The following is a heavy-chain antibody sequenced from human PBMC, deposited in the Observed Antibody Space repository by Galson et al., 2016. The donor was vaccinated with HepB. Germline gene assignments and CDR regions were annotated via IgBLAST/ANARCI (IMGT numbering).Heavy chain of an antibody. V-gene: IGHV3-30*03. CDR1: GFALGSYG. D-gene: IGHD7-27*01. CDR2: ISFDGTKQ. Sequence: SLRLSCAVSGFALGSYGMHWIRQVPGKGLEWVADISFDGTKQHYGDSVKGRFTISRDSSRVYLQLSSLIPVDTGRYFCARDYSFSSNWPGYWGQGTLVIVSS. J-gene: IGHJ4*02. CDR3: ARDYSFSSNWPGY.